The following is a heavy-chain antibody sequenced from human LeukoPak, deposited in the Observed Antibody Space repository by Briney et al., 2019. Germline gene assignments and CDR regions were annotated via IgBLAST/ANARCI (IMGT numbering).Heavy chain of an antibody. V-gene: IGHV3-23*01. CDR2: ISGSGGST. CDR1: GFTFSSYA. CDR3: ARCRGRWYYYGMDV. Sequence: PGGSLRLSCAASGFTFSSYAMSWVRQAPGKGLEWVSAISGSGGSTYYADSVKGRFTISRDNSKNTLYLQMNSLRAEDTAVYYCARCRGRWYYYGMDVWGQGTTVTVSS. J-gene: IGHJ6*02. D-gene: IGHD1-26*01.